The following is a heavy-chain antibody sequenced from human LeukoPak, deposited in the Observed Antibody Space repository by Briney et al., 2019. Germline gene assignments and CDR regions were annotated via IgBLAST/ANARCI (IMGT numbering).Heavy chain of an antibody. CDR1: RFSFSSYW. J-gene: IGHJ6*02. CDR3: ARGHYFGMDV. V-gene: IGHV3-74*01. Sequence: GGSLRLSCAASRFSFSSYWMTWVRQAAGKGLVWVSCINNDGSITSYADSVKGRFTMSRDNAKNTLYLQMNSLRAEDTAVYYCARGHYFGMDVWGQGTTVTVSS. CDR2: INNDGSIT.